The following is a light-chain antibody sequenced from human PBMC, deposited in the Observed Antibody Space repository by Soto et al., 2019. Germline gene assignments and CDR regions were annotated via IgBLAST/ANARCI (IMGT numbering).Light chain of an antibody. CDR2: DAS. CDR3: LQYDTWPPGT. J-gene: IGKJ1*01. V-gene: IGKV3-15*01. CDR1: EDVSSK. Sequence: IFMTQSPATLSVYPGGRATLSCRASEDVSSKLAWYQQKPGLPPRLVIYDASTRATGIPGRFSGSGSGKDFTLTISGLQSEDFAIYYCLQYDTWPPGTFGQGTKVEI.